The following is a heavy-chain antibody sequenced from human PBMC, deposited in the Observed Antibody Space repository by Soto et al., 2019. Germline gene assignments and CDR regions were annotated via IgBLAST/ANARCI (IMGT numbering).Heavy chain of an antibody. D-gene: IGHD5-12*01. V-gene: IGHV1-69*08. CDR3: VRDPPSGSVFSGHDDIAP. CDR2: IIPMLDIT. Sequence: QVQLVQSGAEVKKPGSSVKVSCKASGGTFSNHIITWVRQAPGQGLEWMGRIIPMLDITNHAQKFQGRVTITAEKSTTTAYMEVSSRRSEDPAVYYWVRDPPSGSVFSGHDDIAPGGQGTLVTVS. J-gene: IGHJ5*02. CDR1: GGTFSNHI.